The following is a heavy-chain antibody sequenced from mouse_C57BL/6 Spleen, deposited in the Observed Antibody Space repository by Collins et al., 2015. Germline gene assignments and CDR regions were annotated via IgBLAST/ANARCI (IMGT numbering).Heavy chain of an antibody. CDR1: GFTFSDAW. V-gene: IGHV6-6*01. Sequence: EVKLEESGGGLVQPGGSMKLSCAASGFTFSDAWMDWVRQSPEKGLEWVAEIRNKANNHATYYAESVKGRFTISRDDSKSSVYLQMNSLRAEDTGIYYCTRPLLTPAWFAYWGQGTLVTVSA. CDR3: TRPLLTPAWFAY. CDR2: IRNKANNHAT. J-gene: IGHJ3*01. D-gene: IGHD1-2*01.